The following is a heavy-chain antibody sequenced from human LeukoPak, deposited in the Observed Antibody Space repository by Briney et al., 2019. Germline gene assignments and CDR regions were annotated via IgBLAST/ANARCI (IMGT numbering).Heavy chain of an antibody. CDR1: GGSISGGSSY. J-gene: IGHJ4*02. D-gene: IGHD3-22*01. V-gene: IGHV4-39*01. CDR3: ARNTSYSYDSSGYLFDF. CDR2: IYNTVST. Sequence: PSETLSLTCSASGGSISGGSSYWGWIRQPPGKGLEWIGSIYNTVSTVYNPSLKSRVTISIDTSNNQFSLKLSSVTAADTAVYYCARNTSYSYDSSGYLFDFWGQGTLVTVSS.